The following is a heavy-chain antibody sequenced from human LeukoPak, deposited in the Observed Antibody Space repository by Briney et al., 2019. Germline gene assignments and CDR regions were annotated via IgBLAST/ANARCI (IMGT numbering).Heavy chain of an antibody. V-gene: IGHV4-61*02. Sequence: SQTLSLTCTVSGGSISSGSYYWSWIRQPAGKGLEWIGRIYTSGSTNYNPSLKSRVTISVDTSKNQFSLNLSSVTAADTAVYYCARGASGYDRGPWSDWGQGTLVTVSS. J-gene: IGHJ4*02. CDR2: IYTSGST. CDR1: GGSISSGSYY. CDR3: ARGASGYDRGPWSD. D-gene: IGHD5-12*01.